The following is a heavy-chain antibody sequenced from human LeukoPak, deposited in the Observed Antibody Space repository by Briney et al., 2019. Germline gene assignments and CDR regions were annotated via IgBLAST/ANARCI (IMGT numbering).Heavy chain of an antibody. D-gene: IGHD2-15*01. V-gene: IGHV1-3*01. J-gene: IGHJ5*02. Sequence: GASVKVSCKASGYTFTSYAIHWVRQAPGQRLEWMGWINAANGSIKYSQKFQGRVTVTRDTSASTAYMELSSLRSEDTAIYYCARDLVGYKNWFDPWGQGTLVTVSS. CDR2: INAANGSI. CDR3: ARDLVGYKNWFDP. CDR1: GYTFTSYA.